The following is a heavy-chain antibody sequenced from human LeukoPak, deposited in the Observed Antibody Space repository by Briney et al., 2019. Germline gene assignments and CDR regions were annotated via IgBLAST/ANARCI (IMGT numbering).Heavy chain of an antibody. J-gene: IGHJ3*02. CDR3: AKDQGRIRTDDAFDI. D-gene: IGHD3-10*01. V-gene: IGHV3-30*02. CDR1: GFTFSSYG. Sequence: GESLKISCAASGFTFSSYGMHWVRQAPGKGLKWVAFIRYDGSNKYYADSVKGRFTISRDNSKNTLYLQMNSLRAEDTAVYYCAKDQGRIRTDDAFDIWGQGTMVTVSS. CDR2: IRYDGSNK.